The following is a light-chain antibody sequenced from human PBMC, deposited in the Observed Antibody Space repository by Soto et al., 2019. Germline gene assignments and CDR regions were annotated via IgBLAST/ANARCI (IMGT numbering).Light chain of an antibody. V-gene: IGKV3-20*01. Sequence: EIVLTQSPGTLSLSPGERATLSCRASQSVTSSYLAWYQQKPGQAPRLLIYGASTRATGNPDRFSGSGSGTDFTLTISRLEPEDFSVYYCQHYGSSPLTFGGGTKVEIK. CDR2: GAS. CDR1: QSVTSSY. J-gene: IGKJ4*01. CDR3: QHYGSSPLT.